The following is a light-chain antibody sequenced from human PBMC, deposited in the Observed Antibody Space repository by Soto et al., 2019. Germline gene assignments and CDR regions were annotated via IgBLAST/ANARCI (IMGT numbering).Light chain of an antibody. CDR1: QSVGTW. CDR2: GAS. J-gene: IGKJ1*01. Sequence: DIQMTQSPSTLSASVGGRVTITCRASQSVGTWVAWYQQKPGKAPKLLIYGASNLESGVPSRFSGSGSGTEFTLTITILQPDDFATYFCQQYNRNTWSFGPGTKVDIK. CDR3: QQYNRNTWS. V-gene: IGKV1-5*01.